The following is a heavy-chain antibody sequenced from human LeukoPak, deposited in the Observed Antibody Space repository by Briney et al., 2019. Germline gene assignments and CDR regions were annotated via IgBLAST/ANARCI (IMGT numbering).Heavy chain of an antibody. CDR3: AKHDFYGSVSLGSH. Sequence: DSVKGRFTISRDNSKNTLYLQMNSLGAEDTAVYYCAKHDFYGSVSLGSHWGQGTLVTVSS. V-gene: IGHV3-30*02. D-gene: IGHD3-10*01. J-gene: IGHJ4*02.